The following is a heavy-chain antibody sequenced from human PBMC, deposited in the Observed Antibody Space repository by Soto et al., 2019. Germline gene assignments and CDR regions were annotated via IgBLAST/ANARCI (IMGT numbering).Heavy chain of an antibody. CDR1: GYTFNRHG. D-gene: IGHD1-26*01. CDR2: ISGYNGDI. J-gene: IGHJ4*02. Sequence: QVHLVQSGGEVKKPGASVKVSCKASGYTFNRHGITWVRQAPGQGLEWVGWISGYNGDINYEQKFQGRATLSSDTLTSTVYLELKSLRFDDTAVYYCARVRIVGAREIDFWGQGTLVTVSS. CDR3: ARVRIVGAREIDF. V-gene: IGHV1-18*04.